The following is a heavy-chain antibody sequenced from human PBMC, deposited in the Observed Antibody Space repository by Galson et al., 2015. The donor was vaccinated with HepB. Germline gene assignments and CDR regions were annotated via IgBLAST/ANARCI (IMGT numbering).Heavy chain of an antibody. D-gene: IGHD6-13*01. CDR2: ISYDGSNK. CDR1: GFTFSSYA. Sequence: SLRLSCAASGFTFSSYAMHWVRQAPGKGLEWVAVISYDGSNKYYADSVKGRFTISRDNSKNTLYLQMNSLRAEDTAVYYCARLIAAAGSSSDAFDIWGQGTMVTVSS. J-gene: IGHJ3*02. CDR3: ARLIAAAGSSSDAFDI. V-gene: IGHV3-30-3*01.